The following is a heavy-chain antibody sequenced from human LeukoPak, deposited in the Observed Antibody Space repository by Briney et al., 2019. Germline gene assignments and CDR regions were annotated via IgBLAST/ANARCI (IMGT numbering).Heavy chain of an antibody. Sequence: GGSLRLSCAASGFTFSSYWMSWVRQAPGKGLEWVANIKQDGSEKYYVDSVKGRFTIPRDNAKNSLYLQMNSLRAEDTAVYYCARVSWGYSFDYWGQGTLVTVSS. CDR2: IKQDGSEK. CDR3: ARVSWGYSFDY. D-gene: IGHD3-16*01. CDR1: GFTFSSYW. V-gene: IGHV3-7*01. J-gene: IGHJ4*02.